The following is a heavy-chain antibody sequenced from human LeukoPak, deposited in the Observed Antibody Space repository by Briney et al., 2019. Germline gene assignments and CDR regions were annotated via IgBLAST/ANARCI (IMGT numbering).Heavy chain of an antibody. Sequence: ASVKVSCKASGYTFTSYAMHWVRQAPGQRLEWMGWINAGNGNTKYSQKFQGRVTITRDTSASTAYMELSSLRSEATAVYYCARAGVIARNWFYPWGQGTLVTVSS. V-gene: IGHV1-3*01. CDR1: GYTFTSYA. J-gene: IGHJ5*02. D-gene: IGHD2-21*01. CDR2: INAGNGNT. CDR3: ARAGVIARNWFYP.